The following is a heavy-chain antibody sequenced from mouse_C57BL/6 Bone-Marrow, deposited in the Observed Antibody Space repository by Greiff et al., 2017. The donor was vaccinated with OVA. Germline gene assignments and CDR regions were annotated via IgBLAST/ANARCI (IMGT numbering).Heavy chain of an antibody. V-gene: IGHV1-50*01. CDR3: SREGECDYGPLGD. D-gene: IGHD2-4*01. Sequence: QVQLQQPGAELVKPGASVKLSCKASGYTFTSYWMQWVKQRPGQGLEWIGEIDPSDSYTNYNQQFKGKATLTVDTSSSTAYMQLSSLTSEDAAVYYCSREGECDYGPLGDWGQGTTLTVSS. CDR1: GYTFTSYW. J-gene: IGHJ2*01. CDR2: IDPSDSYT.